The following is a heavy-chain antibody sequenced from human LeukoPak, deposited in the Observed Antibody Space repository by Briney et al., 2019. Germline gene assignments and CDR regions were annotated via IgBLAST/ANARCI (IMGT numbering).Heavy chain of an antibody. CDR2: IWYDGSNK. CDR3: ARDITIFGVVTYYFDY. J-gene: IGHJ4*02. Sequence: GRSLRLSCAASGFTLSSYGMHWVRQAPGKGLEWVAVIWYDGSNKYYADSVKGRFTISRDNSKDTLYLQMNSLRAEDTAVYYCARDITIFGVVTYYFDYWGQGTLVTVSS. CDR1: GFTLSSYG. V-gene: IGHV3-33*01. D-gene: IGHD3-3*01.